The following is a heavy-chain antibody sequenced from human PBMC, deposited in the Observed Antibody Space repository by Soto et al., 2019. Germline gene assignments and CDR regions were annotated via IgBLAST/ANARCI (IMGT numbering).Heavy chain of an antibody. V-gene: IGHV1-69*06. J-gene: IGHJ6*04. Sequence: SVKVSCKASGGTFSSYAISWVRQAPGQGLEWMGGVIPIFGTANYAQKFQGRVTITADKSTSTAYMELSSLRSEDTAVYYCASFMDWSSSGYRYYYYGMDVWGKGTTVTVSS. CDR3: ASFMDWSSSGYRYYYYGMDV. CDR1: GGTFSSYA. CDR2: VIPIFGTA. D-gene: IGHD6-13*01.